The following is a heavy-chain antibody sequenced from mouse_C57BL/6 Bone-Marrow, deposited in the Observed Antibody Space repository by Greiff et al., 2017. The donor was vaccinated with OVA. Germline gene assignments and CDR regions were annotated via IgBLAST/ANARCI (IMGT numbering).Heavy chain of an antibody. V-gene: IGHV2-2*01. D-gene: IGHD2-4*01. CDR3: ARNTMITTFPY. CDR1: GFSLTSYG. Sequence: QVHVKQSGPGLVQPSQSLSITCTVSGFSLTSYGVHWVRQSPGKGLEWLGVIWSGGSTDYNAAFISRLSISQDNSKSQVFFKMNILQADDTAIYYCARNTMITTFPYWGQGTLVTVSA. CDR2: IWSGGST. J-gene: IGHJ3*01.